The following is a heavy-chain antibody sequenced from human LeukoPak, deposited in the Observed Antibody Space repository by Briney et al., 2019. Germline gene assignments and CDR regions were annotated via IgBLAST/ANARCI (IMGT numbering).Heavy chain of an antibody. J-gene: IGHJ4*02. CDR1: GGSISSYY. CDR3: ARHQYVLLWFGEFDY. D-gene: IGHD3-10*01. Sequence: SETLSLTCTVSGGSISSYYWSWIRQPPGKGLEWIGYIYYSGSTNYNPSLKSRVTISVDTSKNQFSLKLSSVTAADTAVYYCARHQYVLLWFGEFDYWGQGTLVTVSS. CDR2: IYYSGST. V-gene: IGHV4-59*08.